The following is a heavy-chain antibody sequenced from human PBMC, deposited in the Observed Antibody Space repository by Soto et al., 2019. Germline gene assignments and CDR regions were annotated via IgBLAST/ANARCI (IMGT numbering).Heavy chain of an antibody. Sequence: QVQLQQWGAGLLKPSETLSLTCAVYGGSFSGYYWSWIRQPPGKGLEWIGEINDSGSSKYNPSLKSPVTISVDTRKNRFSLKLSSVTAADTAVYYCARGLLLWFGELSRRGGYYYYMDVWGKGTMVTVSS. CDR2: INDSGSS. D-gene: IGHD3-10*01. CDR3: ARGLLLWFGELSRRGGYYYYMDV. CDR1: GGSFSGYY. J-gene: IGHJ6*03. V-gene: IGHV4-34*01.